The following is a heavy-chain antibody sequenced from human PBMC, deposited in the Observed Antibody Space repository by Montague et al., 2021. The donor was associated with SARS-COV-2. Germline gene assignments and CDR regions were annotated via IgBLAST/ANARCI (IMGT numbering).Heavy chain of an antibody. J-gene: IGHJ6*02. CDR2: YYTFWIT. Sequence: SETLSLTCGVPSLSISSNYWTCLQRPPLNSLHCIMPYYTFWITNHSPSLPSRVAISVDTSSTHLSLKLTSVTAADTAVYYCARDSRSSGWCYWYYDFDVWGQGTTVTVSS. D-gene: IGHD3-3*01. V-gene: IGHV4-4*07. CDR1: SLSISSNY. CDR3: ARDSRSSGWCYWYYDFDV.